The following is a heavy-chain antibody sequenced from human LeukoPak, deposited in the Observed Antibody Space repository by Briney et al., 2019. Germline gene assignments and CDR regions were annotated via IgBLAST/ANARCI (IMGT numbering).Heavy chain of an antibody. CDR3: ARDRSYGGNFNDAFDI. D-gene: IGHD4-23*01. Sequence: SETLSLTCTVSGGSISSGSYYWGWIRQPPGKGLEWIGRIYYSGSTYYNPSLQSRVTISIDTSKNQFSLKLSSVTAADTAVYYCARDRSYGGNFNDAFDIWGQGTMVTVSS. CDR1: GGSISSGSYY. CDR2: IYYSGST. V-gene: IGHV4-39*02. J-gene: IGHJ3*02.